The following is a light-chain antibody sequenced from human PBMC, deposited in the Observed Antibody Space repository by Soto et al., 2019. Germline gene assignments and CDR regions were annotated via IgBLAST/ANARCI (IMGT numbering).Light chain of an antibody. CDR1: TSDIGRYDY. CDR2: DVS. J-gene: IGLJ2*01. Sequence: QSVLTQPRSVSGSPGQSVTISCTGTTSDIGRYDYVSWYQQHPGKAPKLMIYDVSERPSGVPGRFSGSKSGNTASLTISGLQAEDEADYYCSSYTSSSTPLFGGGTKLTVL. V-gene: IGLV2-11*01. CDR3: SSYTSSSTPL.